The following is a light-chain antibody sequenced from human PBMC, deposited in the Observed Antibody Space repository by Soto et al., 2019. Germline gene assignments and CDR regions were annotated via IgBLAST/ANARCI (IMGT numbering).Light chain of an antibody. CDR2: KTS. CDR3: QQYYTRYT. Sequence: DIQMTQSPSTLSASVGARVTITCRASQSIDNWLAWYQEKPGKAPKLLIYKTSTLASGVPSRFSGSASGTEFTLTISSLQPDGFATYYCQQYYTRYTFGRGTRLEI. J-gene: IGKJ2*01. CDR1: QSIDNW. V-gene: IGKV1-5*03.